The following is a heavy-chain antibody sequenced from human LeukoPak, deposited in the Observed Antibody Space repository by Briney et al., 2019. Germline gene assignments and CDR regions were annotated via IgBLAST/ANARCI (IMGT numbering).Heavy chain of an antibody. J-gene: IGHJ3*02. CDR3: AKGPNFWLTPMAFAI. Sequence: PGGSLRLSCAASGFTFSTYAMSWVRQAPGKGLEWVSGLSGSGASTYYADSVKGRFSISRDNSKNTLSLQMSSLGAEDTAVYYCAKGPNFWLTPMAFAIWGQGTKVTVSS. V-gene: IGHV3-23*01. CDR1: GFTFSTYA. CDR2: LSGSGAST. D-gene: IGHD3-3*01.